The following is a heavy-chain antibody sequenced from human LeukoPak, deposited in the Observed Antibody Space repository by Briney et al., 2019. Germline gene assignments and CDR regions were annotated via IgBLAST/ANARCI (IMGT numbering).Heavy chain of an antibody. CDR2: ISYDGSNK. D-gene: IGHD5-12*01. CDR3: ARGYSGYSDAFDI. Sequence: GGSLRLSCAASGFTFSSYAMHWVRQAPGKGLEWVAVISYDGSNKYYADSVKGRFTISRDNSKNTLYLQMNSLRAEDTVVYYCARGYSGYSDAFDIWGQGTMVTVSS. V-gene: IGHV3-30*04. CDR1: GFTFSSYA. J-gene: IGHJ3*02.